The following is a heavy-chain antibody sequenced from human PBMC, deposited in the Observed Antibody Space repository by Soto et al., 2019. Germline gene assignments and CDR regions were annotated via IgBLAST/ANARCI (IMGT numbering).Heavy chain of an antibody. D-gene: IGHD2-15*01. V-gene: IGHV4-31*03. CDR2: IYYSGST. J-gene: IGHJ6*03. CDR3: ARMVVVAAIYYYYYMDV. CDR1: GGSISSGGYY. Sequence: QVQLQESGPGLVKPSQTLSLTCTVSGGSISSGGYYWSWIRQHPGKGLEWIGYIYYSGSTYYNPSLKSRVTISVDSSKNQFSLKLSSVTAAATAVFYCARMVVVAAIYYYYYMDVWGKGTTVTVSS.